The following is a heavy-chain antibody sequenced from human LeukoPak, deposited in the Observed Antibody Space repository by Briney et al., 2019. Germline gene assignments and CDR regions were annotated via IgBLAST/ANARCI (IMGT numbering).Heavy chain of an antibody. Sequence: GASVKVSCKASGYTFTSYYMHWVGQAPGQGREWMGGINPNSGGTNYAQKFQGRVTMTRDTSISTAYMELSRLRSDDTAVYYCARVGQKDSSGYPYWGQGTLVTVSS. CDR3: ARVGQKDSSGYPY. CDR1: GYTFTSYY. J-gene: IGHJ4*02. D-gene: IGHD3-22*01. V-gene: IGHV1-2*02. CDR2: INPNSGGT.